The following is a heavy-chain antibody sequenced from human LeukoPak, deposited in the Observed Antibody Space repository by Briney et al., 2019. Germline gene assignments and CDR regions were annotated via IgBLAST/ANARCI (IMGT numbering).Heavy chain of an antibody. CDR1: GGSISSYY. J-gene: IGHJ4*02. D-gene: IGHD6-13*01. V-gene: IGHV4-4*07. CDR2: IYTSGST. Sequence: SETLSLTCTVSGGSISSYYWSWIRQPAGEGLEWIGRIYTSGSTNYNPSLKSRVTMSVDTSKNQFSLKLSSVTAADTAVYYCARLPDGNIAAAGPFDYWGQGTLVTVSS. CDR3: ARLPDGNIAAAGPFDY.